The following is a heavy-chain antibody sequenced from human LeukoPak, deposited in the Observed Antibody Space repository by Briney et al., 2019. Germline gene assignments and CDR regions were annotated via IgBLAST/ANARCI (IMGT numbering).Heavy chain of an antibody. CDR2: IDSASGGT. CDR3: AKERYYGSSSFYYY. D-gene: IGHD3-22*01. J-gene: IGHJ4*02. Sequence: ASVKVSCKASGYTFTDYYIHWVRRAPGQGLEWMGWIDSASGGTNNAQQFQGRVSMTRDTSISTAYMELSRLRSDDTAVYYCAKERYYGSSSFYYYWGQGTPVTVSS. CDR1: GYTFTDYY. V-gene: IGHV1-2*02.